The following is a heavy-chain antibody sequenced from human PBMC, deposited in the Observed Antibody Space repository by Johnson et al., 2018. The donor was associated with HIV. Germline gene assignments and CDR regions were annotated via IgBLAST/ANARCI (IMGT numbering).Heavy chain of an antibody. D-gene: IGHD4-17*01. Sequence: VQLVESGGGVVQPGRSLRLSCAAYGFTFSSYAMHWVRQAPGKGLEWVSYISFSDSTIYYTDSLKGRFTISRDNAKNSLYLQMNSLKAEDTGVYYCARDSTPWGGEHVGYAFDLWGRGTLVTISS. CDR2: ISFSDSTI. V-gene: IGHV3-48*03. J-gene: IGHJ3*01. CDR3: ARDSTPWGGEHVGYAFDL. CDR1: GFTFSSYA.